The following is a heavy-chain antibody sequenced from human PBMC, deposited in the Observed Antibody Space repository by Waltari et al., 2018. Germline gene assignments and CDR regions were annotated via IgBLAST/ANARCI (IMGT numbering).Heavy chain of an antibody. CDR2: IYYSGSP. CDR3: ARETYSSGWDGDFDY. Sequence: QLQLQESGPGLVKPSETLSLTCTVSGGSISSSSYYWGWIRQPPGKGLEWIGSIYYSGSPYYNPSLKSRVTISVDTSKNQFSLKLSSVTAADTAVYYCARETYSSGWDGDFDYWGQGTLVTVSS. J-gene: IGHJ4*02. V-gene: IGHV4-39*02. CDR1: GGSISSSSYY. D-gene: IGHD6-19*01.